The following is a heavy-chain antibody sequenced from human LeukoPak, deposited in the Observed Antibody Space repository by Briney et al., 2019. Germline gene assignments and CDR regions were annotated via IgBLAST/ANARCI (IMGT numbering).Heavy chain of an antibody. CDR1: GYTFTSHG. Sequence: ASVKVSCKASGYTFTSHGISWVRQAPGQGLEWMGWISAYNGNTNYAQKLQGRVTITTDTSTNTAYMELRSLTSDDTAVYYCAREPVLSLTGTIFYFDHWGQGTQVTVSS. J-gene: IGHJ4*02. CDR3: AREPVLSLTGTIFYFDH. V-gene: IGHV1-18*01. D-gene: IGHD1-20*01. CDR2: ISAYNGNT.